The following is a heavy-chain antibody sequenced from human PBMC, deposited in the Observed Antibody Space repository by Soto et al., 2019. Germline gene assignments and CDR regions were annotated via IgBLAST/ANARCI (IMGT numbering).Heavy chain of an antibody. J-gene: IGHJ4*02. CDR3: ARVDRYCSGGSCYGADY. CDR2: ISSSSSYI. V-gene: IGHV3-21*01. CDR1: GFTFSSYS. Sequence: GGSLRLSCAASGFTFSSYSMNWVRQAQGKGLEWVSSISSSSSYIYYADTVKGRFTISRDNAKNSLYLQMNILRAEDTAVYYCARVDRYCSGGSCYGADYWCQGTLVTVSS. D-gene: IGHD2-15*01.